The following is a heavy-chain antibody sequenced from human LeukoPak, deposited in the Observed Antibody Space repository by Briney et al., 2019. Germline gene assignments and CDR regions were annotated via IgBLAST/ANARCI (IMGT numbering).Heavy chain of an antibody. J-gene: IGHJ4*02. CDR1: GYTFTSYD. CDR3: GRGNIFRFFDY. V-gene: IGHV1-8*03. Sequence: ASVKVSCKASGYTFTSYDINWVRQAAGQGLEWMGWMNPNSGNTGYAQKFQGRVTITRNTSISTAYMELSSLRSEDTAVYYCGRGNIFRFFDYWGQGTLVTVSS. CDR2: MNPNSGNT. D-gene: IGHD3-3*01.